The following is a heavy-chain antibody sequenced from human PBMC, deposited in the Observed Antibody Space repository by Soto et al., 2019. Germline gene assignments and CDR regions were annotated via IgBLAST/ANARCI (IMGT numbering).Heavy chain of an antibody. J-gene: IGHJ4*02. Sequence: QVQLVQSGAEVKKPGASVKVSCRASGYSFTSYFMHWVRQAPGQGLDWMGLINPSDGSTTYSQKFQGRVTMSRDTSTSTVYMELSSLRSEDTAVYYCAFGGYDSYSSAYFDYWGQGTLVTVSS. V-gene: IGHV1-46*01. CDR2: INPSDGST. CDR1: GYSFTSYF. D-gene: IGHD5-12*01. CDR3: AFGGYDSYSSAYFDY.